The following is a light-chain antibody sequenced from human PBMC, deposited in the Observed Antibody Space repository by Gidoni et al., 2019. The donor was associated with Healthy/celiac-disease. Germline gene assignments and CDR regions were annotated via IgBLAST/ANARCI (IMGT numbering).Light chain of an antibody. V-gene: IGKV1-5*01. Sequence: DTQMTQSPSTLSASVGDRVTITCRARQSISSWLAWYQQKPGKAPKLLFYDASRLESGVPSRFSGSGSGTDFTLTISSLQPDDFATYYCQQYNSYAWTFGQGTKVEIK. CDR3: QQYNSYAWT. CDR1: QSISSW. CDR2: DAS. J-gene: IGKJ1*01.